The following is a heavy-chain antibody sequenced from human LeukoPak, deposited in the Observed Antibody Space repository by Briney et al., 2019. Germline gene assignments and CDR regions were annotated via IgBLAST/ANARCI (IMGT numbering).Heavy chain of an antibody. CDR2: INWNGGST. D-gene: IGHD3-10*01. CDR3: ARRRVTVVRGIDITSYYFDY. V-gene: IGHV3-20*04. CDR1: GFIFSSYG. J-gene: IGHJ4*02. Sequence: GGSLRLSCAASGFIFSSYGMSWVRQAPGKGLEWVSGINWNGGSTGYADSVKGRFTISRDNAKNSLYLQMNSLRAEDTALYYCARRRVTVVRGIDITSYYFDYWGQGTLVTVSS.